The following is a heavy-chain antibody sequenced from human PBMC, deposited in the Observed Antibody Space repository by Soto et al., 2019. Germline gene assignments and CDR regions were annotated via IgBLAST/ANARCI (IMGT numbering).Heavy chain of an antibody. D-gene: IGHD2-15*01. Sequence: WGSLRLSCAASGITFRSYSMSWVRQAPGKGLEWVASITSDSSDIYYEDSVKGRFTISRDNGENSLYLQMTSLRAEDTGVYYCATTYCSGGYCFSSEYWGQGVLVTVSS. CDR3: ATTYCSGGYCFSSEY. V-gene: IGHV3-21*01. CDR1: GITFRSYS. CDR2: ITSDSSDI. J-gene: IGHJ4*02.